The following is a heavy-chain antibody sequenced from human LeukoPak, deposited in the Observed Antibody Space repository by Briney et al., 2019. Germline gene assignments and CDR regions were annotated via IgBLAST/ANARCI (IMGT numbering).Heavy chain of an antibody. D-gene: IGHD7-27*01. V-gene: IGHV3-30-3*01. CDR1: GFTFNTYA. CDR3: ARDNNWGSTHY. Sequence: GGSLRPSCAASGFTFNTYAMHWVRQAPGKGLEWVAVVSYDGSNKYYADSVQGRFTVSRDNSKNTLFLQMNTLRAEDTAVYYCARDNNWGSTHYWGQGTLVTVSS. CDR2: VSYDGSNK. J-gene: IGHJ4*02.